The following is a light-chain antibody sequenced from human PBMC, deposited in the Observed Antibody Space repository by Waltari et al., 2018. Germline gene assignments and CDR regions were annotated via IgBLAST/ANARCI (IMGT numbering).Light chain of an antibody. CDR3: QTWGTGIWV. Sequence: QLVLTQSPSASASLGASVNLPCTLSSGHSSYAIAWHQQQPEKGPRYLMKLNSDGSHSKGDGIPDRFSGSSSGAERYLTISSLQSEDEADYYCQTWGTGIWVFGGGTKLTVL. CDR2: LNSDGSH. CDR1: SGHSSYA. J-gene: IGLJ3*02. V-gene: IGLV4-69*01.